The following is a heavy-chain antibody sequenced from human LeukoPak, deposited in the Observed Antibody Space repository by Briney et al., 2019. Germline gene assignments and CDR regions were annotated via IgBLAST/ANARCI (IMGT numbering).Heavy chain of an antibody. CDR3: TRGSLRGSSRDY. Sequence: GASVKVSCKASGYTFTGYDINWVRPATGQGLEWMGWMNPSTGDTGYAQKFQGRVTMTRNTSVDTAFMELSGLGSEYTAVYYCTRGSLRGSSRDYWGQGTLVTVSS. CDR2: MNPSTGDT. D-gene: IGHD1-26*01. CDR1: GYTFTGYD. J-gene: IGHJ4*02. V-gene: IGHV1-8*01.